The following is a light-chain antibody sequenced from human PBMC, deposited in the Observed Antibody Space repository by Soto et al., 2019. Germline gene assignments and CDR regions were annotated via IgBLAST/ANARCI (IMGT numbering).Light chain of an antibody. Sequence: EIVMTQSPATPYVSPGERATLSCRASQSFSSNLAWYQQKPGQAPRLLIYGASTRATGIPARFSGSGSGTEFSLTISSLQSEDFAVYYCQQYNNWPLTFGQGTKVEIK. CDR3: QQYNNWPLT. J-gene: IGKJ1*01. V-gene: IGKV3-15*01. CDR2: GAS. CDR1: QSFSSN.